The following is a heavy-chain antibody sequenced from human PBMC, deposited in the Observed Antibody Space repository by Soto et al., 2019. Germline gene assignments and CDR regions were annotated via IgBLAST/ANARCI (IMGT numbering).Heavy chain of an antibody. V-gene: IGHV3-21*01. CDR2: ISRGSNYI. D-gene: IGHD2-15*01. CDR1: GFIFSTYS. CDR3: ARDTCSGGSCYALEY. J-gene: IGHJ4*02. Sequence: GSLRLSCAASGFIFSTYSMNWVRQAPGKGLEWVSSISRGSNYIYYADSVKGRFTISRDNAKSSLYLQMNSLRAEDTAMYYCARDTCSGGSCYALEYWGQGILVTVSS.